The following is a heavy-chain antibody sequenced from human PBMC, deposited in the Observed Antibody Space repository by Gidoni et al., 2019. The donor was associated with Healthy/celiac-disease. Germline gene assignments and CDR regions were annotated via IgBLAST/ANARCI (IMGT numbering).Heavy chain of an antibody. CDR1: GFTFSSYA. J-gene: IGHJ3*02. CDR2: ISYDGSNK. V-gene: IGHV3-30-3*01. CDR3: ASGTHGLGLGYAFDI. Sequence: QVQLVESGGCVVQPGRSLRLSCAASGFTFSSYAMHWVRQAPGKGLEWVAVISYDGSNKYYADSVKGRFTISRDNSKNTLYLQMNSLRAEDTAVYYCASGTHGLGLGYAFDIWGQGTMVTVSS. D-gene: IGHD7-27*01.